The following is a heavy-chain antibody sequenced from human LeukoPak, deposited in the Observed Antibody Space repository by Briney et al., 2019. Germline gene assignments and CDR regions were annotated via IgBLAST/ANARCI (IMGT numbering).Heavy chain of an antibody. Sequence: SETLSLTCTVSGDSISSSSYYWGWVRQPPGKGLEWMGNINYSGRTYYNPSIKSRVTISVDTSKNQFSLKLSSVTAADTAVYYCARNPSLHIVVVTAIDYWGLGTLVTVSS. J-gene: IGHJ4*02. CDR1: GDSISSSSYY. V-gene: IGHV4-39*01. D-gene: IGHD2-21*02. CDR3: ARNPSLHIVVVTAIDY. CDR2: INYSGRT.